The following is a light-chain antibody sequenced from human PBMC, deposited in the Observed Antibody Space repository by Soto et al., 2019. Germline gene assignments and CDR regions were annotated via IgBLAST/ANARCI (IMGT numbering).Light chain of an antibody. CDR3: SSYTSSGTRV. J-gene: IGLJ3*02. CDR1: SSDVGGYNY. CDR2: EVS. Sequence: QSALTQPASVSGSPGQSITISCIGTSSDVGGYNYVSWYQQHPGKAPKLMIYEVSNRPSGISNRFSGSKSGNTASLTISGLQAEDEADYYCSSYTSSGTRVFGGGTQLTVL. V-gene: IGLV2-14*01.